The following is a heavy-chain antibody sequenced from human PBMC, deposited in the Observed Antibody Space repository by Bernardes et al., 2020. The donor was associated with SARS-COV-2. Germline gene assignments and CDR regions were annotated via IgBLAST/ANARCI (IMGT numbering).Heavy chain of an antibody. CDR3: ARGAGVLWFGELLYDYYGMDV. D-gene: IGHD3-10*01. CDR2: INSDGSST. Sequence: GGSLRLSCAASGFTFSSYWMHWVHQAPGKGLVWVSRINSDGSSTSYADSVKGRFTISRDNAKNTLYLQMNSLRAEDTAVYYCARGAGVLWFGELLYDYYGMDVWGQGTTVTVSS. J-gene: IGHJ6*02. CDR1: GFTFSSYW. V-gene: IGHV3-74*01.